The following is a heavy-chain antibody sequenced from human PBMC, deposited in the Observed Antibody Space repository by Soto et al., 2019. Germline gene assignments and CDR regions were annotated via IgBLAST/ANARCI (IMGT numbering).Heavy chain of an antibody. CDR3: AEGRVVTGGDGFDI. J-gene: IGHJ3*02. CDR1: GGSITTGGRY. Sequence: VRPQEWGRGLVKPSQTLSLKCYVSGGSITTGGRYWSWIRQLPGKGLEGIGDIYYSGNTYYHASLKSRGTIAVEAAKNQSSLKLRCVPAADTAVDYCAEGRVVTGGDGFDIWGQGRLVTVSS. CDR2: IYYSGNT. D-gene: IGHD1-1*01. V-gene: IGHV4-31*02.